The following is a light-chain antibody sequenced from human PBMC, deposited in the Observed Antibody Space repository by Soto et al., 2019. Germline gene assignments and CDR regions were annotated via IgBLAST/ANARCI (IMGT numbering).Light chain of an antibody. J-gene: IGKJ2*01. V-gene: IGKV3-15*01. CDR3: QQYNKWPYT. CDR2: GAS. CDR1: QSVSSN. Sequence: EIVMTQSPATLSVSPGERATLSCRASQSVSSNLAWYQQKPGQAPRLLIYGASTRATGIPARFSGSGSGTEFTLTISSLQSEDFAVYYRQQYNKWPYTFGQGTKLEIK.